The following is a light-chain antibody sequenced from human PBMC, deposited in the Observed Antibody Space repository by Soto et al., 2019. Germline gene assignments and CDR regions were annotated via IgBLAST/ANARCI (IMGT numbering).Light chain of an antibody. CDR1: QTISSW. J-gene: IGKJ5*01. CDR3: QQLNSYPIT. V-gene: IGKV1-5*01. Sequence: DIQMTQSPSTLSGTVGDRVTITCRASQTISSWLAWYQQKPGKAPKLLIYAASTLQSGVPSRFSGSGSGTDFTLTISSLQPEDFATYFCQQLNSYPITFGQGRRLEIK. CDR2: AAS.